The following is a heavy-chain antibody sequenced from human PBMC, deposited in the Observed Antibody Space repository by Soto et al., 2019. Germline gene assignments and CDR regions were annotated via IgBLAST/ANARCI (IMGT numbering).Heavy chain of an antibody. D-gene: IGHD3-22*01. CDR2: IYYSGST. V-gene: IGHV4-30-4*01. CDR1: GGSISSGDYH. J-gene: IGHJ4*02. Sequence: SETLSLTCTVSGGSISSGDYHWSWIRQPPGKGLEWIGYIYYSGSTYYNPSLKSRVTISVDTSKNQFSLKLSSVTAADTAVYYCARVDYYDSSGSPNAPFDYWGQGTLVTVSS. CDR3: ARVDYYDSSGSPNAPFDY.